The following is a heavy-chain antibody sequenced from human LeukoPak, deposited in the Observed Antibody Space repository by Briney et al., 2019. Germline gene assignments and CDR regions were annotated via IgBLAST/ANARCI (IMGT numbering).Heavy chain of an antibody. D-gene: IGHD1-26*01. CDR2: IKSKTDGGTT. J-gene: IGHJ3*02. V-gene: IGHV3-15*01. CDR3: ARCSGSHGKPGGDAFDI. Sequence: PGGSLRLSCAASGFTFSNAWMNWVRQAPGKGLEWVGRIKSKTDGGTTDYAAPVKGRFTISRDDSKNTLYLQMNSLRAEDTAVYYCARCSGSHGKPGGDAFDIWGQGTMVTVSS. CDR1: GFTFSNAW.